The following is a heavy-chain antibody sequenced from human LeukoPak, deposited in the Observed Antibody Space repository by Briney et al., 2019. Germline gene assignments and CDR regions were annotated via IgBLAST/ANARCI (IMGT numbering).Heavy chain of an antibody. V-gene: IGHV4-38-2*02. CDR2: IYQSGTT. Sequence: SETLSLTCTVSGYSISSGYYWGWIRQPPGKGLEWIATIYQSGTTYYNPSLKSRVTISIDTSKNQFSLILSSVTAADTAVYYCARRRDIVATFSHYYYGMDVWGQGTTVTVSS. CDR3: ARRRDIVATFSHYYYGMDV. J-gene: IGHJ6*02. D-gene: IGHD5-12*01. CDR1: GYSISSGYY.